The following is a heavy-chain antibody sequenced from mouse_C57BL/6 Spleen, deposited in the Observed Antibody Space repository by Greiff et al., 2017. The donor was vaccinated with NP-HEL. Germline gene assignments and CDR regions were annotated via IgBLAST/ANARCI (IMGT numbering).Heavy chain of an antibody. J-gene: IGHJ4*01. CDR1: GYTFTDYN. D-gene: IGHD2-1*01. CDR3: AREGNSDAMDY. Sequence: EVQLQQSGPELVKPGASVKIPCKASGYTFTDYNMDWVKQSHGKSLEWIGDINPNNGGTNYNQKFKGKATLTVDKSSSTAYMELRSLTSEDTAVYYCAREGNSDAMDYWGQGTSVTVSS. V-gene: IGHV1-18*01. CDR2: INPNNGGT.